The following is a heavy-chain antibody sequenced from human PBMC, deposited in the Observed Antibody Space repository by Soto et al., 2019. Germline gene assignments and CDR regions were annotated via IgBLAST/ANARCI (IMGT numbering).Heavy chain of an antibody. Sequence: QVTLKESGPVLVKPTETLTLTCTVSGFSLSNARMGVSWIRQPPGKALEWLAHIFSNDEKSYSKSLKSRLTISKDTSKSQVVLTMTNMDPVDTATYYCARVVMITFGGVIVDYWGQGTLVTVSS. D-gene: IGHD3-16*02. CDR1: GFSLSNARMG. V-gene: IGHV2-26*01. CDR2: IFSNDEK. J-gene: IGHJ4*02. CDR3: ARVVMITFGGVIVDY.